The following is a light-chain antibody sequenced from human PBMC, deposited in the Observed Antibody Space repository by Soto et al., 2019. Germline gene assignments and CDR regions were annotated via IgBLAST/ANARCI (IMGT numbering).Light chain of an antibody. CDR3: SSYTSSSTLYV. Sequence: QSALTQPASVSGSPGQSITISCTGTSSDVGGYNYVSWYQQHPGKAPKLMIYDVSNRPSGVSNRVSGSKSGNTASLTISGLQAEDEADYYCSSYTSSSTLYVCGTGTKVTVL. CDR2: DVS. V-gene: IGLV2-14*01. J-gene: IGLJ1*01. CDR1: SSDVGGYNY.